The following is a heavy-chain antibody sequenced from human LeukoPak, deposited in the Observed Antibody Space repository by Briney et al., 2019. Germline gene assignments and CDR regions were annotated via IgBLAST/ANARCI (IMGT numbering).Heavy chain of an antibody. J-gene: IGHJ4*02. V-gene: IGHV4-38-2*02. CDR2: IYRSGST. CDR3: ARHRSGTSYGPFDY. CDR1: GYSISSGYY. D-gene: IGHD2-15*01. Sequence: PSETLSLTCTVSGYSISSGYYWGWIRQPPGKGLEWIGSIYRSGSTYYNPSLKSRVTISVDTSKNQFSLKLSSVTAADTAVYYCARHRSGTSYGPFDYWGQGTLVTVSS.